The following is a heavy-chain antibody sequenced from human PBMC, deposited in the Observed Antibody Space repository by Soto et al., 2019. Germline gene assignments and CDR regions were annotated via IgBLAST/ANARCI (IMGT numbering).Heavy chain of an antibody. D-gene: IGHD2-2*02. CDR1: GFTFSSYG. V-gene: IGHV3-33*01. CDR2: IWHDGSNK. Sequence: GESLRLSCAASGFTFSSYGMHWVRQAPGKGLEWVAVIWHDGSNKYYADSVKGRFTISRDNSKHTLYLQMHSLRAEDTAVDYCAMNRGDCSSTSCYNYDYYYGMDVWGQGTTVTVSS. CDR3: AMNRGDCSSTSCYNYDYYYGMDV. J-gene: IGHJ6*02.